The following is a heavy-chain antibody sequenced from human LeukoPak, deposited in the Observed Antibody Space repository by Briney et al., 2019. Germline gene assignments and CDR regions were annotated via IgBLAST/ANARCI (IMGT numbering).Heavy chain of an antibody. CDR3: AKDRAYYDFWSGSDAFDI. V-gene: IGHV3-23*01. J-gene: IGHJ3*02. CDR1: GFTFSSYA. CDR2: ISGSGGST. D-gene: IGHD3-3*01. Sequence: SGGSLRLSCAASGFTFSSYAMSWVRQAPGKGLEWVSAISGSGGSTYYADSVKGRFTISRDNSKNTPYLQMNSLRAEDTAVYYCAKDRAYYDFWSGSDAFDIWGQGTMVTVSS.